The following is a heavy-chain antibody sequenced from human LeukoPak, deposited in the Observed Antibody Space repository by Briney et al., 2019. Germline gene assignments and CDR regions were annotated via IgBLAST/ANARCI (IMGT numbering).Heavy chain of an antibody. CDR3: IPYYYDNSRGWYFDL. D-gene: IGHD3-22*01. CDR1: GVSITSGPYY. Sequence: SETLSLTCTVSGVSITSGPYYWGWIRQPPGLGLEWITSISYSGTTYYHPSLNSRATISVDTSKNQFSLRLNSVTAADTAVYYCIPYYYDNSRGWYFDLWGRGTLVTVSS. CDR2: ISYSGTT. V-gene: IGHV4-39*01. J-gene: IGHJ2*01.